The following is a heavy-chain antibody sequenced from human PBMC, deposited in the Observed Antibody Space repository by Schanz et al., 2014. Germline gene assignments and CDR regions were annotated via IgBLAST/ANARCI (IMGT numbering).Heavy chain of an antibody. V-gene: IGHV3-11*05. J-gene: IGHJ1*01. CDR1: GFTFSDYY. CDR2: ISGSSIHK. Sequence: QVYLVESGGDLVKPGGSLRLSCAASGFTFSDYYMAWIRQAPGKGLEWVSHISGSSIHKNYADSVKGRFSISRDNGETRVYPQSNGLSVEDTAVYYGAKESESVGAVGTCMSGDFHHWGQGSLVTVSS. D-gene: IGHD1-1*01. CDR3: AKESESVGAVGTCMSGDFHH.